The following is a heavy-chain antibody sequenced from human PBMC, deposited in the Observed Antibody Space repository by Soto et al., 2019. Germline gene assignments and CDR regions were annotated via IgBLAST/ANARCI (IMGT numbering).Heavy chain of an antibody. CDR3: ARYHQLGYYDSSGYTD. V-gene: IGHV4-30-4*01. CDR2: IYYSGST. J-gene: IGHJ4*02. Sequence: SETLSLTGSVSGGTINSGDYFWSWIRRTPGKGLEWIGYIYYSGSTYYNPSLKSRVTISEDTSKNQFSLKLSSVTAADTAVYYCARYHQLGYYDSSGYTDWGQGTRVTVSS. CDR1: GGTINSGDYF. D-gene: IGHD3-22*01.